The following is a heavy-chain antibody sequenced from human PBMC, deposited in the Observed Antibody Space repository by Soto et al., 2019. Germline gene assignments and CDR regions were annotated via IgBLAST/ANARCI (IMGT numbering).Heavy chain of an antibody. Sequence: QVQLVQSGAEVKQPGSSVKVSCKASGVTFSPYTINWVRQAPGQGLEWMGRIIPFHGVTNYAQKFQARVTITADKSTSTAYMELSGLRFEDTAMYYCTRDLEITVSTWSLGGFWGRGTLVTVSS. J-gene: IGHJ4*02. CDR1: GVTFSPYT. V-gene: IGHV1-69*08. CDR2: IIPFHGVT. CDR3: TRDLEITVSTWSLGGF. D-gene: IGHD3-9*01.